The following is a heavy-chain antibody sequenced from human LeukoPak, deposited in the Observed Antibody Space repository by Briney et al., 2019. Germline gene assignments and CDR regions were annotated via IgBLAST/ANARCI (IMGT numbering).Heavy chain of an antibody. CDR3: AKKGSYSSGWYGGHYFDS. J-gene: IGHJ4*01. Sequence: PGGSLRLSCEASGFTLSSYALSWVRQAPGKGLEWVAAIGGDSSTYYTGSARGRFTISRDNSKNTVYLQMSSLRVEDTAVYYCAKKGSYSSGWYGGHYFDSWGQGTLVTVSS. D-gene: IGHD6-19*01. CDR1: GFTLSSYA. CDR2: IGGDSST. V-gene: IGHV3-23*01.